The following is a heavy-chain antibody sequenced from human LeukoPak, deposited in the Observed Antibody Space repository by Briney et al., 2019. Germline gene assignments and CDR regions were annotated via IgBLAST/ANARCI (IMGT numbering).Heavy chain of an antibody. CDR1: GFTFSSYA. CDR2: ISGSGGST. J-gene: IGHJ4*02. D-gene: IGHD3-22*01. V-gene: IGHV3-23*01. CDR3: AKRPNYYDSSGSGYYFDC. Sequence: GGSLRLSCAASGFTFSSYAMSWVRQAPGKGLEWVSAISGSGGSTYYADSVKGRFTISRDNSKNTLYLQMNSLRAEDTAVYYCAKRPNYYDSSGSGYYFDCWGQGTLVTVSS.